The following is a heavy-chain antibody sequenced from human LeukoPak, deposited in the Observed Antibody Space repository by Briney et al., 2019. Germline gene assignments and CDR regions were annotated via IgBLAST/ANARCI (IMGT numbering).Heavy chain of an antibody. J-gene: IGHJ3*02. CDR2: IRGGGGDT. Sequence: GGSLRLSCAASGFTFSGSAMHWVRQAPGKGLEWVSSIRGGGGDTYYAHSVKGRFTISRDNSKNTLYLQINSLRAADTAVYYCAKDKRGSGWYGAFDIWGQGTMVTVSS. CDR1: GFTFSGSA. D-gene: IGHD6-19*01. CDR3: AKDKRGSGWYGAFDI. V-gene: IGHV3-23*01.